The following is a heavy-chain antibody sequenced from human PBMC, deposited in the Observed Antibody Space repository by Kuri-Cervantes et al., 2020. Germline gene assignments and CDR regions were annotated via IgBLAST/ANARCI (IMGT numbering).Heavy chain of an antibody. V-gene: IGHV4-59*12. J-gene: IGHJ4*02. Sequence: ESLKISCTVSGGSISSYYWSWIRQPPGKGLEWIGYIYYSGSTNYNPSLKSRVTISVDTSKNQFSLKLSSVTAADTAVYYCARGYSGYAAPYYFDYWGQGTLVTVSS. CDR1: GGSISSYY. D-gene: IGHD5-12*01. CDR2: IYYSGST. CDR3: ARGYSGYAAPYYFDY.